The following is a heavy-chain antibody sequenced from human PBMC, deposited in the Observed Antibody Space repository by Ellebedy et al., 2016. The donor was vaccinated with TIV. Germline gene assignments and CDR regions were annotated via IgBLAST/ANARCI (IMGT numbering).Heavy chain of an antibody. CDR3: ARDPGGGGNYGDNWFDP. Sequence: PGGSLRLSCAASGFTVNSYFMSWVRQAPGKGLEWVSIIYKDGGTNYTDSVLGRFTISRDNSENTLYLQMASLRAEDTAVYYCARDPGGGGNYGDNWFDPWGQGTLVTVSS. J-gene: IGHJ5*02. V-gene: IGHV3-66*01. CDR1: GFTVNSYF. D-gene: IGHD3-10*01. CDR2: IYKDGGT.